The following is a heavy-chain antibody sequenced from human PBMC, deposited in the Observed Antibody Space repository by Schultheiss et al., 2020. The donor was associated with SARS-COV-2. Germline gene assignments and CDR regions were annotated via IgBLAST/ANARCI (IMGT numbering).Heavy chain of an antibody. V-gene: IGHV3-23*01. CDR2: ISGSGGST. CDR1: GFTFSSYA. Sequence: GGSLRLSCAASGFTFSSYAMSWVRQAPGKGLEWVSAISGSGGSTYYADSVKGRFTISRDNSKNTLYLQMNSLRAEDTAVYYCAKDRIGLTYSYGSWCFDYWGQGTLVTVSS. D-gene: IGHD5-18*01. J-gene: IGHJ4*02. CDR3: AKDRIGLTYSYGSWCFDY.